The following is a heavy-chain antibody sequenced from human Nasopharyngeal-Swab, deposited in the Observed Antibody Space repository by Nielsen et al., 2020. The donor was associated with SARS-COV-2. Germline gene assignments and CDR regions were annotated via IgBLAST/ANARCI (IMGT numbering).Heavy chain of an antibody. CDR1: GFTFSSYA. V-gene: IGHV3-30*04. Sequence: LSLTCAASGFTFSSYAMHWVRQAPGKGLEWVAVISYDGSNKYYADSVKGRFTISRDNSKNTLYLQMNSLRAEDTAVYYCATYSSGWPYFDYWGQGTLVTVSS. CDR3: ATYSSGWPYFDY. D-gene: IGHD6-19*01. J-gene: IGHJ4*02. CDR2: ISYDGSNK.